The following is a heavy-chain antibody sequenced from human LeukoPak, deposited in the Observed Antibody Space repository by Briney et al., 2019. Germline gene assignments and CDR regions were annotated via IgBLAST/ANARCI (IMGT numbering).Heavy chain of an antibody. CDR1: GFTFSSYG. V-gene: IGHV3-30*18. CDR3: AKTIGSYPPYHFDY. D-gene: IGHD1-26*01. CDR2: ISYDGSNK. Sequence: PGGSLRLSCAASGFTFSSYGMHWVRQAPGKGLEWVAVISYDGSNKYYADSVKGRFTISRDNSKNTLYLQMNSLRAEDTAMYYCAKTIGSYPPYHFDYWGQGTLVTVSS. J-gene: IGHJ4*02.